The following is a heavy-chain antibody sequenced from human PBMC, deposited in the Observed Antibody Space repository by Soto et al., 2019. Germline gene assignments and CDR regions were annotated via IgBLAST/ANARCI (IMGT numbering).Heavy chain of an antibody. CDR3: ARDSTYYYGSGRPTDSGY. CDR2: IIPILGIA. CDR1: GGTFSSYT. V-gene: IGHV1-69*04. J-gene: IGHJ4*02. Sequence: SVKVSCKASGGTFSSYTISWVRQAPGQGLEWMGRIIPILGIANYAQKFQGRVTITADKSTSTAYMELSSLRSEDTAVYYCARDSTYYYGSGRPTDSGYWGQGTLVTVSS. D-gene: IGHD3-10*01.